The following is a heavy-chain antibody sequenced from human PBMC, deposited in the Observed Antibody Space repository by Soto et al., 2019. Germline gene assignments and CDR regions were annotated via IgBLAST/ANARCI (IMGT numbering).Heavy chain of an antibody. J-gene: IGHJ6*04. CDR2: IYYMGST. Sequence: SETLSLPCTVSGGSISSSSYYWGWIRQPPGKGLEGIGSIYYMGSTYYHPTVKSRVTMSVDTSKNQFSLKLTSVTAADPAVYYCGRQASLAASTVMAVWGKGTRVTVSS. CDR1: GGSISSSSYY. D-gene: IGHD6-6*01. V-gene: IGHV4-39*01. CDR3: GRQASLAASTVMAV.